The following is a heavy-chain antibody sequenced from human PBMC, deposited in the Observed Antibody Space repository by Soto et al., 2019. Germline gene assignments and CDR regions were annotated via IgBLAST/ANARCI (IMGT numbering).Heavy chain of an antibody. D-gene: IGHD3-10*01. Sequence: EVQLVESGGGLVQPGGSLRLSCAAYGFTFSTYSMNWVRQAPGKGLEWVSYISRGSSIIYYGDSVKGRFTISRDNAENSLYLQMNSLRDEDTAVYYCARGPEFGELWGWFHPWGQGTLVTVSS. CDR2: ISRGSSII. CDR3: ARGPEFGELWGWFHP. CDR1: GFTFSTYS. J-gene: IGHJ5*02. V-gene: IGHV3-48*02.